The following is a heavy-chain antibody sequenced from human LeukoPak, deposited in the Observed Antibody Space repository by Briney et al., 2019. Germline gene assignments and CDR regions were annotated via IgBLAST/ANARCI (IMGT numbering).Heavy chain of an antibody. J-gene: IGHJ4*02. V-gene: IGHV3-7*03. D-gene: IGHD5-18*01. Sequence: PGGSLRLSCAASGFIFSNYWMDWVRQVPGKGLEWVANMKGDGSEIYYVDSVKGRFTISRDNPKNTLYLQMNSLRAEDTAVYYCARAIRGYSYVLDYWGQGTLVTVSS. CDR3: ARAIRGYSYVLDY. CDR1: GFIFSNYW. CDR2: MKGDGSEI.